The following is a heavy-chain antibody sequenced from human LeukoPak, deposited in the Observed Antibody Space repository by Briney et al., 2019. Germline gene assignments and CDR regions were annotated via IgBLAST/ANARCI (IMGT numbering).Heavy chain of an antibody. Sequence: GGSLRLSCAASGFTFSGYAMSWVRQAPGRGLEWVSTISGSGGSTYYADSVKGRFTISRDNSKNTLSLQMSSLRVEDTAVYYCAKGSSSGWSGDYFDYWGQGTLVTVSS. CDR3: AKGSSSGWSGDYFDY. V-gene: IGHV3-23*01. D-gene: IGHD6-19*01. CDR1: GFTFSGYA. CDR2: ISGSGGST. J-gene: IGHJ4*02.